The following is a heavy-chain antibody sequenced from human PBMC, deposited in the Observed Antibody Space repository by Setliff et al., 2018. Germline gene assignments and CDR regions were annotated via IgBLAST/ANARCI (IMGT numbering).Heavy chain of an antibody. CDR2: INSDGSST. D-gene: IGHD2-8*01. CDR1: GFSFSNYW. V-gene: IGHV3-74*01. J-gene: IGHJ4*02. CDR3: AKVKKPLIRGSGFDY. Sequence: LRLSCAASGFSFSNYWMHWVRQAPGKGLVWVSRINSDGSSTNYADSVKGQFTVSRDNAKNTLYLQMNSLRAEDTAVYYCAKVKKPLIRGSGFDYWGRGTLVTVSS.